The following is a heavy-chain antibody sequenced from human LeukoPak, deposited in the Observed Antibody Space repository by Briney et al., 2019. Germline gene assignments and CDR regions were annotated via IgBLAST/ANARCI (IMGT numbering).Heavy chain of an antibody. V-gene: IGHV1-18*01. CDR2: ISAYNGNT. CDR3: ARIHSSGYYYNYYYYMDV. CDR1: GYTFTSYG. D-gene: IGHD3-22*01. Sequence: ASVKVSCKASGYTFTSYGISWVRQAPGQGLEWMGWISAYNGNTNYAQKLQGRVTMTTDTSTSTAYMELRSLRSDDTAVYYCARIHSSGYYYNYYYYMDVWGKGTTVTVSS. J-gene: IGHJ6*03.